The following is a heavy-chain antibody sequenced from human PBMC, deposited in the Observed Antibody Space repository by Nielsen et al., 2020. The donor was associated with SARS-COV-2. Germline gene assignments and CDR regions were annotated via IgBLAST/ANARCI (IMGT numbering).Heavy chain of an antibody. Sequence: GESLKISCAASGFTFSSYGMHWVRQAPGKGLEWVAVIWYDGSNKYYADSVKGRFTISRDNSKNTLYLQMNSLRAEDTAVYYCAREEGTNPGDVWGQGTTVTAP. V-gene: IGHV3-33*08. D-gene: IGHD1-1*01. CDR3: AREEGTNPGDV. CDR2: IWYDGSNK. CDR1: GFTFSSYG. J-gene: IGHJ6*02.